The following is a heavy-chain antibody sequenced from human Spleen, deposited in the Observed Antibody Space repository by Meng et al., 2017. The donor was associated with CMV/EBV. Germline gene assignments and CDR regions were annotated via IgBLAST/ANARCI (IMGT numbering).Heavy chain of an antibody. V-gene: IGHV3-21*01. CDR2: ISGSSNYM. CDR1: GFTFSTYN. CDR3: ARGTGTIITPMAS. D-gene: IGHD3-22*01. Sequence: GGSLRLSCAASGFTFSTYNMNWVRQAPGKGLEWVSYISGSSNYMYYAESVKGRFTISRDNAKNTLHLQMTGLRAEDTALYYCARGTGTIITPMASWGQGTLVTVSS. J-gene: IGHJ5*02.